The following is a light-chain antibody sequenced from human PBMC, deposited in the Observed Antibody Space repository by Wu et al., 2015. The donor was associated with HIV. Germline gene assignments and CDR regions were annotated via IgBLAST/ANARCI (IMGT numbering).Light chain of an antibody. Sequence: EIVLTQSPGTLSLSPGERATLSCRASQSVDRSYLAWYQQKPGQNTRLLIYGASSRATGIPDRFTGSGSGTDFALTISRLEPEDFAVYYCQQYANSPLTFGGGTKVEIK. CDR3: QQYANSPLT. J-gene: IGKJ4*01. CDR2: GAS. V-gene: IGKV3-20*01. CDR1: QSVDRSY.